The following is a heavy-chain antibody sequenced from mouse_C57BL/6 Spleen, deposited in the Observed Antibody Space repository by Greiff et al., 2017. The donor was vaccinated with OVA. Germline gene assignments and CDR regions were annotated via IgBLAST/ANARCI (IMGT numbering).Heavy chain of an antibody. D-gene: IGHD3-3*01. J-gene: IGHJ1*03. Sequence: EVKLEESGPELVKPGASVKIPCKASGYTFTDYNMVWVKQSHGKSLEWIGDINPNNGGTIYNQKFKGKATLTVDKSSSTAYMELRSLTSEDTAVYYCARWGREWYFDVWGTGTTVTVSS. V-gene: IGHV1-18*01. CDR2: INPNNGGT. CDR1: GYTFTDYN. CDR3: ARWGREWYFDV.